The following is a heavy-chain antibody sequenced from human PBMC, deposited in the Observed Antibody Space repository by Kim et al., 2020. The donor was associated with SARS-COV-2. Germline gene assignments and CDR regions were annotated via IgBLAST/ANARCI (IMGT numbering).Heavy chain of an antibody. CDR3: SRGLGPVAY. CDR2: INTKTGNQ. CDR1: GYTFTSNP. J-gene: IGHJ4*02. Sequence: ASVKVSCKASGYTFTSNPINWVRQAPGQGLEWMGWINTKTGNQMYGQGFTGRFALSLDNSVTTAYLDISSLKAEDTAVYYCSRGLGPVAYWGQGTLVTVS. V-gene: IGHV7-4-1*02.